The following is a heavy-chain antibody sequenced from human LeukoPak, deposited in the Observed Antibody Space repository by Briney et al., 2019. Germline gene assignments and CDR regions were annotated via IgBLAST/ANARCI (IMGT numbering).Heavy chain of an antibody. D-gene: IGHD3-22*01. J-gene: IGHJ4*02. V-gene: IGHV1-18*01. Sequence: ASVKVSCEASGYTFTSYGISWVRQAPGQGLEWMGWISAYNGNTNYAQKLQGRVSLTTDTSTRTAYMELRSLRSDDTAVYYCARIYDSSGYYPSYFDYWGQGTLVTVSS. CDR2: ISAYNGNT. CDR1: GYTFTSYG. CDR3: ARIYDSSGYYPSYFDY.